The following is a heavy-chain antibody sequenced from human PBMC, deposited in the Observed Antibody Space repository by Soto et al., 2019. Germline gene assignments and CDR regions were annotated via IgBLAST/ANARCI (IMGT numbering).Heavy chain of an antibody. Sequence: GASVKVSCKASGYTFSDFDINWLRQASGQGPEWMGWMNAKSGDTFFAQRFQGKFNMTWDTSLSTAYMEVGSLTSDDTAMYYCARGNPFNFAGFDVWGQGTTVTVSS. J-gene: IGHJ6*02. D-gene: IGHD6-25*01. V-gene: IGHV1-8*01. CDR3: ARGNPFNFAGFDV. CDR1: GYTFSDFD. CDR2: MNAKSGDT.